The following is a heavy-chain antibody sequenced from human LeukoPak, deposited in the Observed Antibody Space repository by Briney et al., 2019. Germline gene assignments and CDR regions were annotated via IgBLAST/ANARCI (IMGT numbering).Heavy chain of an antibody. J-gene: IGHJ5*02. D-gene: IGHD3-16*01. Sequence: SETLSLTCTVSGDSISSYYWSWIRQPPGKGLEWIGFIYDSGSTNYNPSLKSRVTISVDTSKNQFSLKLSSVTAADTAVYYCARDLSYDYVWGIWFDPWGQGTLVTVSS. CDR1: GDSISSYY. CDR3: ARDLSYDYVWGIWFDP. CDR2: IYDSGST. V-gene: IGHV4-59*01.